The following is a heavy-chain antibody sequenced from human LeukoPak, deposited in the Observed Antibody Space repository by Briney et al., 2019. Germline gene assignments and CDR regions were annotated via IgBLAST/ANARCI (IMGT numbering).Heavy chain of an antibody. CDR2: FDPEDGET. CDR1: GYTLTELS. J-gene: IGHJ4*02. CDR3: ATPSLNYYGSGSYPYYFDY. V-gene: IGHV1-24*01. D-gene: IGHD3-10*01. Sequence: GASVKVSCKVSGYTLTELSMHWVRQAPGKGLEWMGGFDPEDGETIYAQKFQGRVTMTEDTSTDTAYMELSSLRSEDTAVYYCATPSLNYYGSGSYPYYFDYWGQGTLVTVSS.